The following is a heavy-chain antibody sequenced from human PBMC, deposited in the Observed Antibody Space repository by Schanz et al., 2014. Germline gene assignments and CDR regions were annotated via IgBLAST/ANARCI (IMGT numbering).Heavy chain of an antibody. Sequence: VQLVESGGGVVQPGTSLRLSCAASGFTFRGHAMHWVRQAPGKGLEWVSYISSSSSTIYYADSVKGRFTISRDNAKNTLYLQMSSLRAEDTAVYYCAKVWGSDYFYPFDYWGQGTLVTVSS. J-gene: IGHJ4*02. CDR1: GFTFRGHA. V-gene: IGHV3-48*01. CDR3: AKVWGSDYFYPFDY. D-gene: IGHD3-22*01. CDR2: ISSSSSTI.